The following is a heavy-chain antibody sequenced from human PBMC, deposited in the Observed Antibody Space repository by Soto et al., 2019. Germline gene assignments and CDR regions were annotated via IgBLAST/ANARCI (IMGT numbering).Heavy chain of an antibody. D-gene: IGHD3-3*01. CDR1: GYTISTGGYT. CDR2: TYHSGNP. Sequence: PSETLSLTCDVSGYTISTGGYTWAWIRQPPGEALEWIGHTYHSGNPYYNPSLKSRVTISVDRSKNHFSLRLSSVTAADTAVYYCAREPAAVLRFLEWLPPDYWGQGTLVTVSS. CDR3: AREPAAVLRFLEWLPPDY. V-gene: IGHV4-30-2*01. J-gene: IGHJ4*02.